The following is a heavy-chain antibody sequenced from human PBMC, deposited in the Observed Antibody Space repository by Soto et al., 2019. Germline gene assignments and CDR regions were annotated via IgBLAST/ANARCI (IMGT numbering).Heavy chain of an antibody. CDR2: ISYDGSNK. CDR1: GFTFSSYG. J-gene: IGHJ4*02. CDR3: AKEVLGYCSGGSCYYFDY. D-gene: IGHD2-15*01. Sequence: SGGSLRLSCAASGFTFSSYGMHWVRQAPGKGLEWVAVISYDGSNKYYADSVKGRFTISRDNSKNTLYLQMNSLRAEDTAVYYCAKEVLGYCSGGSCYYFDYWGQGTLVTVSS. V-gene: IGHV3-30*18.